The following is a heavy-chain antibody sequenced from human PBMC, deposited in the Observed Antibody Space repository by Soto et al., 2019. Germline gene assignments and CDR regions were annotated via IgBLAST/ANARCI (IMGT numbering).Heavy chain of an antibody. Sequence: EVQLLESGGGLVQPGGSLRLSCAASGFTFSSYAMSWVRQAPGKGLEWVSAISGSGGSTYYADSVKGRFTISRDNSKNTLYLQMNSLRAEDTAVYYCAKDHPDPHCGGDCLYYLDYWGQGTLVTVSS. CDR3: AKDHPDPHCGGDCLYYLDY. J-gene: IGHJ4*02. D-gene: IGHD2-21*02. V-gene: IGHV3-23*01. CDR1: GFTFSSYA. CDR2: ISGSGGST.